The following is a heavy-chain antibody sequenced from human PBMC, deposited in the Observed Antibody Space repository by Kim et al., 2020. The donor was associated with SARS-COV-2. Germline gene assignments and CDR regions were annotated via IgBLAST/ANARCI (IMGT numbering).Heavy chain of an antibody. V-gene: IGHV4-31*03. J-gene: IGHJ4*02. CDR3: ARVFRLVGYYFDY. D-gene: IGHD3-10*01. CDR1: GGSISSGGYY. Sequence: SETLSLTCTVSGGSISSGGYYWSWIRQHPGKGLEWIGYIYYSGSTYYNPSLKSRVTISVDTSKNQFSLKLSSVTAADTAVYYCARVFRLVGYYFDYWGQGTLVTVSS. CDR2: IYYSGST.